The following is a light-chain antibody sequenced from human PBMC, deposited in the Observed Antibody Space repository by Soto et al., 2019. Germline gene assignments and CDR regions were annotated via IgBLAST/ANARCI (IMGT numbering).Light chain of an antibody. CDR3: QQYGSSPRT. Sequence: DIVLTQSPGPLSLSPGERATLSCRASQSVTNNYLAWYQQKPGQAPRLLIDGASSRATGVPDRFSGSGSGTDFTLTISRLEPEDFAVYYCQQYGSSPRTFGQGTKVDIK. CDR2: GAS. V-gene: IGKV3-20*01. J-gene: IGKJ1*01. CDR1: QSVTNNY.